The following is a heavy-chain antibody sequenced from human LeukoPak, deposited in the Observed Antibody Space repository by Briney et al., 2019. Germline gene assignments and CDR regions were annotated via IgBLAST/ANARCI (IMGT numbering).Heavy chain of an antibody. D-gene: IGHD3-10*01. V-gene: IGHV4-39*01. J-gene: IGHJ5*02. CDR1: GVSISSSSYY. CDR3: ARPGGIWFGEMKWFDP. Sequence: SETLSLTCNVSGVSISSSSYYWGWIRQSPGKGLEWIGSIYFSGSTYYNPSLKSRVTISVDTSKNQFSLKLRSVTAADTAVYYCARPGGIWFGEMKWFDPWGQGTLVTVSS. CDR2: IYFSGST.